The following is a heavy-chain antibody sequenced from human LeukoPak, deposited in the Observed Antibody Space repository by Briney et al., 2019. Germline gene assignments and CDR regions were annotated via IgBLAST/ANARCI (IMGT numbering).Heavy chain of an antibody. CDR2: INHSGST. V-gene: IGHV4-34*01. D-gene: IGHD3-3*01. J-gene: IGHJ4*02. CDR3: ARQPRVDFWSGYSDY. CDR1: GGSFSGYY. Sequence: SETLSLTCAVYGGSFSGYYWSWIRQPPGKGLEWIGEINHSGSTNYNPSLKSRVTISVDTSKNQFSLKLSSVTAADTAVYYCARQPRVDFWSGYSDYWGQGTLVTVSS.